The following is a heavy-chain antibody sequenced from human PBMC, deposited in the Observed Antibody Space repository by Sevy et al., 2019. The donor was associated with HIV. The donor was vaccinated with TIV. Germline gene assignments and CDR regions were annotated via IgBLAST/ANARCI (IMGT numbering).Heavy chain of an antibody. D-gene: IGHD2-8*01. Sequence: GESLKISWAASGFTFNNAWMRWVRQAPGKGLEWIGRIKNKPDGGTTDYAAPVKGRFTISRDDSKNTLYLQMNSLKTEDTAVYYCCTEGNVLLAEGWGHWFDPWGQGTLVTVSS. V-gene: IGHV3-15*01. CDR2: IKNKPDGGTT. CDR1: GFTFNNAW. J-gene: IGHJ5*02. CDR3: CTEGNVLLAEGWGHWFDP.